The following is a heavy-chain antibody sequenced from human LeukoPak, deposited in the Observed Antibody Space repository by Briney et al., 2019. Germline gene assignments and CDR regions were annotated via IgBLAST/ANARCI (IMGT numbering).Heavy chain of an antibody. CDR3: ARLPGYSGYVASFFFDY. CDR1: GGSISSSSYY. CDR2: IYYSGST. D-gene: IGHD5-12*01. Sequence: SETLSLTCTVSGGSISSSSYYWGWIRQPPGKGLEWIGSIYYSGSTYYNPSLKSRVTISVDTSKNQFSLKLSSVTAADTAVYYCARLPGYSGYVASFFFDYWGQGTLVTVSS. J-gene: IGHJ4*02. V-gene: IGHV4-39*01.